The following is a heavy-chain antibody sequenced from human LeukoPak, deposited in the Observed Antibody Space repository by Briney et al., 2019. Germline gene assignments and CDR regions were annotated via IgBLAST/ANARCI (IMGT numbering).Heavy chain of an antibody. Sequence: GGSLRLSCAASGFTFSSYAMSWVRQAPGKGLEWVSAISGSGGSTYYADSVKGRFTISRDNSKNTLYLQMNSLRAEDTAVYYCAKDPKDYVWGRPDLDYWGQGTLVTVSS. J-gene: IGHJ4*02. CDR1: GFTFSSYA. CDR3: AKDPKDYVWGRPDLDY. D-gene: IGHD3-16*01. CDR2: ISGSGGST. V-gene: IGHV3-23*01.